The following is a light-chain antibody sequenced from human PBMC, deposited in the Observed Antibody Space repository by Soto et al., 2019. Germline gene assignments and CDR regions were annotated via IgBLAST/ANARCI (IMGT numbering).Light chain of an antibody. CDR3: QQYYHWPTWT. V-gene: IGKV3-15*01. CDR1: QSVSSR. CDR2: DAS. Sequence: IVMTQSPPTLPVSPGERAILSCMASQSVSSRIAGYQQKPGQAPRLLIYDASTRATGIPARFSGGGSGTEFTLTISSLQAEDPALYYCQQYYHWPTWTFGQGT. J-gene: IGKJ1*01.